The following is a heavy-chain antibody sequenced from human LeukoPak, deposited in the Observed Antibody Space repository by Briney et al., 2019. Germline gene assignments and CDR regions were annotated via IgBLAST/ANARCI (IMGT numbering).Heavy chain of an antibody. CDR3: ARVYGGNSLGY. J-gene: IGHJ4*02. CDR2: INHSGST. Sequence: PSETLSLTCAVYGGSFSGYYWSWIRQPPVRGLEWIGEINHSGSTNYNPSLKSRVTISVDTSKNQFSLKLSSVTAADTAVYYCARVYGGNSLGYWGQGTLVTVSS. D-gene: IGHD4-23*01. V-gene: IGHV4-34*01. CDR1: GGSFSGYY.